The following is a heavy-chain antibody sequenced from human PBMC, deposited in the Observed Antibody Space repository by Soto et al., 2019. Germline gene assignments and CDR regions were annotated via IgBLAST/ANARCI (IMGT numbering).Heavy chain of an antibody. CDR1: GGSISSGGYY. D-gene: IGHD5-12*01. Sequence: QVQLQESGPGLVKPSQTLSLTCTVSGGSISSGGYYWTWIRQHPGKGLGWIGSFYSMGSTYYNPSLKSRVPISVDTSKNQFSLKLSSVTAADTAVYYCAREPINWGQGTLVTVSS. V-gene: IGHV4-31*03. J-gene: IGHJ4*02. CDR3: AREPIN. CDR2: FYSMGST.